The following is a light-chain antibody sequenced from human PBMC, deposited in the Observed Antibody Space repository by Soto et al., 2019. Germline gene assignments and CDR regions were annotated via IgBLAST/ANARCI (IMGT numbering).Light chain of an antibody. V-gene: IGKV3-15*01. CDR2: GAS. CDR3: QQYDIWPPFFT. CDR1: QNIGTN. J-gene: IGKJ3*01. Sequence: EVVMTQSPATLSVSPGDRATLSCRASQNIGTNVAWYQHKHGQAPRLLIYGASTRTTDIPPRFSGSGSGSEFSLTVSSLQSEDFAVYYCQQYDIWPPFFTFGPGAKVDLQ.